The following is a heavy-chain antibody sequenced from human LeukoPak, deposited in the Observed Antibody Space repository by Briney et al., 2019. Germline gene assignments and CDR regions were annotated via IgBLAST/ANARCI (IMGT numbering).Heavy chain of an antibody. D-gene: IGHD6-19*01. CDR1: GYTFTSYG. CDR2: ISAYNGNT. CDR3: ARDKGIAVAGTGGFDY. Sequence: ASVKVSCKASGYTFTSYGISWVRQAPGQGLEWMGWISAYNGNTNYAQKFQGRVTITADKSTSTAYMELSSLRSEDTAVYYCARDKGIAVAGTGGFDYWGQGTLVTVSS. J-gene: IGHJ4*02. V-gene: IGHV1-18*01.